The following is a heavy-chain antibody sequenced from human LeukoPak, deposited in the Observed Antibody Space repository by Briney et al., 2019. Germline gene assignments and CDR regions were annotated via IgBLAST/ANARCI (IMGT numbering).Heavy chain of an antibody. CDR3: AKGDFDY. V-gene: IGHV3-30*18. J-gene: IGHJ4*02. CDR2: ISYDGSNK. CDR1: GFTFSSYG. Sequence: GRSLRLSCAAPGFTFSSYGMHWVRQAPGKGLEWVAVISYDGSNKYYADSVKGRFTISRDNSKNTLYLQMNSLRAEDTAVYYCAKGDFDYWGQGTLVTVSS.